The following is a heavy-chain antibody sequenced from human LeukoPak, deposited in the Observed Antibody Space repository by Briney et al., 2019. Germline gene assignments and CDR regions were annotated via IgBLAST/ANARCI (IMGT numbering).Heavy chain of an antibody. D-gene: IGHD2-2*01. CDR3: ARRYCSSTSCYNWFDP. V-gene: IGHV4-39*07. Sequence: KPSETLSLTCTVSGGSISSSSYYWGWIRQPPGKGLEWIGSIYYSGSTYYNPSLKSRVTISVDTSKNQFSLKLSSATAADTAVYYCARRYCSSTSCYNWFDPWGQGTLVTVSS. CDR1: GGSISSSSYY. CDR2: IYYSGST. J-gene: IGHJ5*02.